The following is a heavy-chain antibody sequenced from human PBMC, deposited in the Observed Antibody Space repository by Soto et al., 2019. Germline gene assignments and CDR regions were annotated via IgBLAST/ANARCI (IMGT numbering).Heavy chain of an antibody. V-gene: IGHV3-15*01. J-gene: IGHJ6*02. CDR1: GFTFSNAW. CDR3: TTTDRPRYCYYGMDV. CDR2: IKSKTDGGTT. Sequence: EVQLVESGGGLVKPGGSLRLSCAASGFTFSNAWMSWVRQAPGKGLEWVGRIKSKTDGGTTDYAAPVKGRFTISRDDSKNTLYLQMNSLKTEDTAVYYCTTTDRPRYCYYGMDVWGQGTTVTVSS.